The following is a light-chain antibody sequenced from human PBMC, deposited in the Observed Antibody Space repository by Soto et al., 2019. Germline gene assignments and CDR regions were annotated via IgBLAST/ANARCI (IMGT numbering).Light chain of an antibody. Sequence: EIVMTQSPATLSVSPGERATLSCRASQSVRRNLAWYQQKPGQAPRLLIYDASTRVTGIPARFSGGGSGTEFTLTISSLQSEDFAFYYCQQYNNWWTFGQGTKVDIK. CDR1: QSVRRN. CDR2: DAS. V-gene: IGKV3-15*01. CDR3: QQYNNWWT. J-gene: IGKJ1*01.